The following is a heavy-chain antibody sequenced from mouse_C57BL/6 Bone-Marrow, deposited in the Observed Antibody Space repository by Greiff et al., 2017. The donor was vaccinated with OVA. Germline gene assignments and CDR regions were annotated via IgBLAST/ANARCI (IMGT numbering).Heavy chain of an antibody. D-gene: IGHD1-1*01. J-gene: IGHJ3*01. CDR3: ARCLYGSSYGLAY. CDR2: IDPEDGET. V-gene: IGHV14-2*01. Sequence: EVQLQQSGAELVKPGASVKLSCTASGFNIKDYYMHWVKQRTEQGLEWIGRIDPEDGETKYAPTFQGKATITADTSSNTAYLQLSSLTSEDTAVYYCARCLYGSSYGLAYWGQGTLVTVSA. CDR1: GFNIKDYY.